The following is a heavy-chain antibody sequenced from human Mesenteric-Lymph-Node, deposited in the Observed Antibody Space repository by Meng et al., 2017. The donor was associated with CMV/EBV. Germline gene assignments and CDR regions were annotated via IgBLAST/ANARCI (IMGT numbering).Heavy chain of an antibody. J-gene: IGHJ4*02. D-gene: IGHD1-26*01. Sequence: LSLTCAASGFTFSNYNMNWVRQAPGKGLEWVSYISSSSSTIYYADSVKGRFTISRDNAKNSLYLQMNSLRAEDTAVYYCARDRGGSYGWGQGTLVTVSS. CDR1: GFTFSNYN. CDR2: ISSSSSTI. V-gene: IGHV3-48*04. CDR3: ARDRGGSYG.